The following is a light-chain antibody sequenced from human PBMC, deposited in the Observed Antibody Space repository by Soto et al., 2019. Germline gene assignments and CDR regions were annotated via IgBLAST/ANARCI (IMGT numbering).Light chain of an antibody. CDR2: VAS. CDR1: QSVSSTY. Sequence: EMVLTQSPGTLSFSPGERATLACRASQSVSSTYLTWYQHKPGQAPRLLLYVASSRATGIPDRFSGSGSGTDFPLTISGLEPEDFAVYYCQHFGSSLWTFGQGTKVEIK. V-gene: IGKV3-20*01. J-gene: IGKJ1*01. CDR3: QHFGSSLWT.